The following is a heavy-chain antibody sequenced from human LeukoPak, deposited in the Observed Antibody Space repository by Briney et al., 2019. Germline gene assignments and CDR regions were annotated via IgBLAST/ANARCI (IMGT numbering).Heavy chain of an antibody. Sequence: ASVKVSCKASGYTFSSHAMIWVRQAPGQGLEWMGWINPNRDGTNYAQKFQGRVTMTRDTSISTAYMELSRLRSDDTAVYYCARSGIVAAGTGFDPWGQGTLVTVSS. J-gene: IGHJ5*02. CDR1: GYTFSSHA. V-gene: IGHV1-2*02. CDR2: INPNRDGT. D-gene: IGHD6-13*01. CDR3: ARSGIVAAGTGFDP.